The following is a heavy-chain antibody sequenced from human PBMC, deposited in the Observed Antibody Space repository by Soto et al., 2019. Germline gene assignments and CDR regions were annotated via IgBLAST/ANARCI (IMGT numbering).Heavy chain of an antibody. D-gene: IGHD1-1*01. J-gene: IGHJ6*02. CDR3: ARGVTGTTNYYYYGMDV. CDR2: INPSGGST. Sequence: ASVKVSCKASGYTFTSYYMHWVRQAPGQGLEWMGIINPSGGSTSYAQKFQGRVTMTRDTSTSTVYMELSSLRSEDTAVYYCARGVTGTTNYYYYGMDVWGQGTTVTSP. V-gene: IGHV1-46*01. CDR1: GYTFTSYY.